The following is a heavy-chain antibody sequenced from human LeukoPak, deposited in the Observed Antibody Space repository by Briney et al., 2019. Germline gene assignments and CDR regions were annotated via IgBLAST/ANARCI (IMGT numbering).Heavy chain of an antibody. CDR2: IHYSGST. CDR3: ARDKNAYNISPAFDY. D-gene: IGHD6-13*01. Sequence: SETLSLTCTVSGGSVSSGSYFWSWIRQPPGKGLEWVGYIHYSGSTNYNPSLKSRVTISADTSRNQLSLKLGSVTAADTAVYYCARDKNAYNISPAFDYWGQGTLVTVSS. CDR1: GGSVSSGSYF. V-gene: IGHV4-61*01. J-gene: IGHJ4*02.